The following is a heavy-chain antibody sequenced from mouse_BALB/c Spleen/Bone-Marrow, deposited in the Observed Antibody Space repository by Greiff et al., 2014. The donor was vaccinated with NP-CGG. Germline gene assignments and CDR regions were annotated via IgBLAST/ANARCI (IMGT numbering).Heavy chain of an antibody. V-gene: IGHV2-6-7*01. CDR3: ARAFYYGSTYEGFVY. CDR2: VWGDGST. CDR1: GFSLTGYG. J-gene: IGHJ3*01. Sequence: VQLVESGPGLVAPSQSLSITCTVSGFSLTGYGVNWVRQPPGKGLEWLGMVWGDGSTDYNSTLKSRLNISKDNSKSQVFLKMNSLQTDDTARYYCARAFYYGSTYEGFVYWGQGTLVTVSA. D-gene: IGHD1-1*01.